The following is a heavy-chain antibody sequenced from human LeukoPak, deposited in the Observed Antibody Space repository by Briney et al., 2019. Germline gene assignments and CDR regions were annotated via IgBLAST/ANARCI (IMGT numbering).Heavy chain of an antibody. J-gene: IGHJ3*02. CDR1: GFTISGYG. Sequence: PGGSLRLSCAASGFTISGYGMNWVRQAPGKGLEWVSYISSSSGTIYYADSVKGRFTISRDNSKNTLYLQMGSLRAEDMAVYYCARARGAVAAFDIWGQGTMVTVSS. CDR2: ISSSSGTI. V-gene: IGHV3-48*01. CDR3: ARARGAVAAFDI. D-gene: IGHD1-26*01.